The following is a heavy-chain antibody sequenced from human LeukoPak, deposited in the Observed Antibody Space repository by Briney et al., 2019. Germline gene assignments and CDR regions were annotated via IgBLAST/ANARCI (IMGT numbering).Heavy chain of an antibody. CDR2: ISSSSSTI. D-gene: IGHD3-9*01. J-gene: IGHJ4*02. V-gene: IGHV3-48*04. Sequence: SGGSLRLSCAASGFTFSSYSMNWVRQAPGKGLEWVSYISSSSSTIYYADSVKGRFTISRDNAKNSLYLQMNSLRAEDTAVYYCARDPQDHYDILTGYPDYWGQGTLVTVSS. CDR1: GFTFSSYS. CDR3: ARDPQDHYDILTGYPDY.